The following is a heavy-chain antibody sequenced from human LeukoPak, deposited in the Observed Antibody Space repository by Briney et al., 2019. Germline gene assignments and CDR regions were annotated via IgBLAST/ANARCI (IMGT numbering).Heavy chain of an antibody. CDR3: ARGRLIKRITIFGVVPPHFDY. Sequence: ASETLSLTCAVYGGSFSGYYWSWIRQPPGKGLEWIGEINHSGSTNYNPSLKSRVTISVDTSKNQFSLKLSSVTAADTAVYYCARGRLIKRITIFGVVPPHFDYWGQGTLVTVSS. D-gene: IGHD3-3*01. V-gene: IGHV4-34*01. CDR2: INHSGST. CDR1: GGSFSGYY. J-gene: IGHJ4*02.